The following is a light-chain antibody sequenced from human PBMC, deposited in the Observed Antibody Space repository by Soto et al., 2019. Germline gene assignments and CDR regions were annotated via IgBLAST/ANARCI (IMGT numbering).Light chain of an antibody. CDR1: QTISSS. J-gene: IGKJ1*01. Sequence: DIQMTQSPSTLSASVGDRVTITCRASQTISSSLAWYQQKPGKDPNLLIYKASSLESGVPSSFSGSGSWTEFTLRISGVQPDDFATYDGHQYSGFWTFGQGTKVEIK. V-gene: IGKV1-5*03. CDR2: KAS. CDR3: HQYSGFWT.